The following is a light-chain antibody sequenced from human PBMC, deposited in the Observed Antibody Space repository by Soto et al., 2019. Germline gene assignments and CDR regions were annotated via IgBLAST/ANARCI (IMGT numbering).Light chain of an antibody. Sequence: DIHSNQAASTLSGTVADRVSVTCRASQTISSWLAWYQQKPGKAPKLLIYDASSLESGVPSRFSGSGSGTDFTLTISSLQPEDFATYYCQQFNNYPITFGQGTRLEIK. J-gene: IGKJ5*01. CDR3: QQFNNYPIT. CDR1: QTISSW. V-gene: IGKV1-5*01. CDR2: DAS.